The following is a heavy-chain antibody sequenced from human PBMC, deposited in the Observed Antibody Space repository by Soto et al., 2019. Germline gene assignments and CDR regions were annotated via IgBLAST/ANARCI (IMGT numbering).Heavy chain of an antibody. CDR1: GYTFTCYY. D-gene: IGHD6-13*01. CDR3: ARVRVSCSWGGGLLVSAFDI. Sequence: ASVKVSCKASGYTFTCYYMHWVRQAPGQGLEWMGWINPNRGGTNYAQKFQGWVTMTRDTAISTAYMELSRLRSDDTAVYYCARVRVSCSWGGGLLVSAFDIWGQGTMVTVSS. J-gene: IGHJ3*02. CDR2: INPNRGGT. V-gene: IGHV1-2*04.